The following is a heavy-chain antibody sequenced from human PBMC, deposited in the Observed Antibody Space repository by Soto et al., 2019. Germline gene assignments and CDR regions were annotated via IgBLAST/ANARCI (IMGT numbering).Heavy chain of an antibody. Sequence: SETLSLTCAVSGYSISNDYYWGCIPQPPGKGQEWIGSIYQGGSTYYNPSLSSRVTLSIVVTNNHVSLMLNHVTAADTAVYYCARVGPWVPHYYDSSPYTFEAWFDPWGQGTLVNVSS. V-gene: IGHV4-38-2*01. J-gene: IGHJ5*01. CDR2: IYQGGST. CDR1: GYSISNDYY. CDR3: ARVGPWVPHYYDSSPYTFEAWFDP. D-gene: IGHD3-22*01.